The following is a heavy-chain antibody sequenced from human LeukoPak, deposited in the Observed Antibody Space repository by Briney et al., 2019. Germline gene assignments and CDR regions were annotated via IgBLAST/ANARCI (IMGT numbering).Heavy chain of an antibody. CDR3: ARDGEDSSSWHYYYYGMDV. D-gene: IGHD6-13*01. V-gene: IGHV1-18*01. Sequence: ASVKVSCKASGYTFTSYGISWVRQAPGQGLEWMGWISAYNGNTNYAQKLQGRVTMTTDTSTSTAYMELRSLRSDDTAVYYCARDGEDSSSWHYYYYGMDVWGQGTTVTVSS. CDR1: GYTFTSYG. CDR2: ISAYNGNT. J-gene: IGHJ6*02.